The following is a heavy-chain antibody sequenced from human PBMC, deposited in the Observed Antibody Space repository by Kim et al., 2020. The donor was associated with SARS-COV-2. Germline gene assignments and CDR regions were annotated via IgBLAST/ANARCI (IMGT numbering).Heavy chain of an antibody. J-gene: IGHJ3*02. V-gene: IGHV4-39*01. Sequence: NPSLKSRVTISVDTSKNQFSLKLRSVTAADTAVYYCARGSTGTTAGAFDIWGQGTMVTVSS. CDR3: ARGSTGTTAGAFDI. D-gene: IGHD1-1*01.